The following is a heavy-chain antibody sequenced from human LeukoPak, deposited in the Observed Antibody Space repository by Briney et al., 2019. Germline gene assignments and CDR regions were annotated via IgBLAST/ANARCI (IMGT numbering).Heavy chain of an antibody. CDR3: ARAGLYNWNYEGTAYFDY. J-gene: IGHJ4*02. D-gene: IGHD1-7*01. Sequence: TGGSLRLSCAASGFTFSSHGMNWVRQPPGKGLEWVSGINWNGGSTGYADSVKGRFTISRDNAKNSLYLQMNSLRAEDTALYYCARAGLYNWNYEGTAYFDYWGQGTLVTVSS. V-gene: IGHV3-20*04. CDR1: GFTFSSHG. CDR2: INWNGGST.